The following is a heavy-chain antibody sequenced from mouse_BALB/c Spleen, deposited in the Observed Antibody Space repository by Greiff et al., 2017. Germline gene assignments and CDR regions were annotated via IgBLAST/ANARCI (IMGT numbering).Heavy chain of an antibody. D-gene: IGHD1-1*01. CDR3: AREGDYYGSSYGFAY. Sequence: VQLQQSGPELVKPGASVRISCKASGYTFTSYYIHWVKQRPGQGLEWIGWIYPGNVNTKYNEKFKGKATLTADKSSSTAYMQLSSLTSEDSAVYFCAREGDYYGSSYGFAYWGQGTLVTVSA. CDR1: GYTFTSYY. V-gene: IGHV1S56*01. CDR2: IYPGNVNT. J-gene: IGHJ3*01.